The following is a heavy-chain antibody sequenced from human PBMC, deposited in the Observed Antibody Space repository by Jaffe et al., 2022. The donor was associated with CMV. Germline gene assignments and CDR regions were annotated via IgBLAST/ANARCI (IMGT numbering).Heavy chain of an antibody. J-gene: IGHJ4*02. Sequence: EVQLVQSGAEVKKPGESLKIFCKGLGYTFTKYWIGWVRQMPGKGLEWMGIIYPGDSDTRYSPSFQGQVTISADKSISTAYLQWSSLKASDTAMYYCARADCSGSTCYDGGFFDFWGQGTVVTVSS. V-gene: IGHV5-51*01. CDR2: IYPGDSDT. CDR1: GYTFTKYW. CDR3: ARADCSGSTCYDGGFFDF. D-gene: IGHD2-15*01.